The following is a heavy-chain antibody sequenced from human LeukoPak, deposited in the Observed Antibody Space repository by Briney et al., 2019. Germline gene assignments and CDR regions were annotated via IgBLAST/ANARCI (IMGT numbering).Heavy chain of an antibody. Sequence: PSETLSLTCAAYGGSFSGYYWSWIRQPPGKGLEWIGEINHSGSTNYNPSLKSRVTISVDTSKNQFSLKLSSVTAADTAVYYCARIGPSGGIVVVPAAMSFDPWGQGTLVTVSS. CDR2: INHSGST. J-gene: IGHJ5*02. D-gene: IGHD2-2*01. V-gene: IGHV4-34*01. CDR1: GGSFSGYY. CDR3: ARIGPSGGIVVVPAAMSFDP.